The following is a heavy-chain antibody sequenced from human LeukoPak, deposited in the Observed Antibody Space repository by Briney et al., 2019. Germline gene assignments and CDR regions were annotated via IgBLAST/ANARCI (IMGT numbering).Heavy chain of an antibody. J-gene: IGHJ3*02. V-gene: IGHV1-69*01. CDR2: IIPIFGTA. Sequence: SVKVSCKASGGTFSSYAISWVRQAPGQGLEWMGGIIPIFGTANYAQKFQGRVTITADESTSTAYMELSSLRSEDTAVYYCARGEMTTVTHYAFDIWGQGTMVTVSS. CDR1: GGTFSSYA. D-gene: IGHD4-17*01. CDR3: ARGEMTTVTHYAFDI.